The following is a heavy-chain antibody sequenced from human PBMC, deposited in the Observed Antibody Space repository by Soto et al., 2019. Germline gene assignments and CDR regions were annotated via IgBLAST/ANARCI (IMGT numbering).Heavy chain of an antibody. CDR2: ISGSGGST. D-gene: IGHD3-10*01. CDR3: AKEVEDYGSGSYYNGY. J-gene: IGHJ4*02. CDR1: GFTFSSYA. Sequence: GGSLRLSCAASGFTFSSYAMSWVRQAPGKGLEWVSAISGSGGSTYYADSVKGRFTISRDNSKNTLYLQMNSLRAEDTAVYYCAKEVEDYGSGSYYNGYWGQGTLVTVSS. V-gene: IGHV3-23*01.